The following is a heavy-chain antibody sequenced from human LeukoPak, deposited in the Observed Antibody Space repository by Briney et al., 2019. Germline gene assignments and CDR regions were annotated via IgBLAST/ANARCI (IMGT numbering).Heavy chain of an antibody. CDR3: ARRRFEPGMIVAGGLD. V-gene: IGHV3-66*01. J-gene: IGHJ4*02. CDR1: GFTVSSNY. D-gene: IGHD6-19*01. Sequence: GGSLRLSCTASGFTVSSNYMNWVRQAPGKGLEWVSVIYSGGSTFYADSVKGRFTISRDNSKNTLYLQMNSLRAEDTAVYYCARRRFEPGMIVAGGLDWGQGTLVTVSS. CDR2: IYSGGST.